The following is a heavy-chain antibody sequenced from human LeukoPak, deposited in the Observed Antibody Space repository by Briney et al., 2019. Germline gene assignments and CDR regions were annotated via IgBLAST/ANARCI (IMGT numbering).Heavy chain of an antibody. CDR3: ARAGELELRDGYFDY. V-gene: IGHV1-69*13. CDR2: IIPIFGTA. J-gene: IGHJ4*02. Sequence: GASVKVSCKASGGTFSSYAISWVRQAPGQGLEWMGGIIPIFGTANYAQKFQGRVTITADESTSTAYMELSSLRSEDTAVYYCARAGELELRDGYFDYWGQGTLVTGSS. CDR1: GGTFSSYA. D-gene: IGHD1-7*01.